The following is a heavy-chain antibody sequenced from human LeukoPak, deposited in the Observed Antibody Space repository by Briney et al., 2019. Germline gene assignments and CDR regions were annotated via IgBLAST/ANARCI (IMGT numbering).Heavy chain of an antibody. CDR3: ARDRPDIVVVPAAKGVYYYYYMDV. D-gene: IGHD2-2*01. Sequence: GGSLRLSCEASGFSFPYGMNWVRQAPGKGLEWVSSISSSSSYIYYADSVKGRFTISRDNAKNSLYLQMNSLRAEDTAVYYCARDRPDIVVVPAAKGVYYYYYMDVWGKGTTVTVSS. V-gene: IGHV3-21*01. CDR2: ISSSSSYI. CDR1: GFSFPYG. J-gene: IGHJ6*03.